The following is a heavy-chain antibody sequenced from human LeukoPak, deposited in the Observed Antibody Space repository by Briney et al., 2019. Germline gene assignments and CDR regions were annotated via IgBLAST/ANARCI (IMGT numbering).Heavy chain of an antibody. D-gene: IGHD6-19*01. J-gene: IGHJ4*02. Sequence: SQTLSLTCTVSGGSISIGAFYWSWIRQHPGEGLEWIGYVYYSGSTYYNPSLKSRLTISIDTSKNQFSLKLTSVTAADTAVYYCARFDSSGWYGYWGQGTLVTVSS. CDR3: ARFDSSGWYGY. CDR2: VYYSGST. CDR1: GGSISIGAFY. V-gene: IGHV4-31*03.